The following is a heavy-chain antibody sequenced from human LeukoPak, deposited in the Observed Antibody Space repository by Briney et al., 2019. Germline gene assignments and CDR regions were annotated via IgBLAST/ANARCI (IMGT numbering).Heavy chain of an antibody. CDR1: GYTFTSYD. CDR2: MSPNSGNI. J-gene: IGHJ3*02. V-gene: IGHV1-8*03. Sequence: ASVKVSCKASGYTFTSYDINWVRQATRQGLEGMGGMSPNSGNIGYAQKLQGRVTITRNTSISTAYMELSSLRSEDTAVYYCAREGNWDAFDIWGQGTMVTVSS. CDR3: AREGNWDAFDI. D-gene: IGHD1-1*01.